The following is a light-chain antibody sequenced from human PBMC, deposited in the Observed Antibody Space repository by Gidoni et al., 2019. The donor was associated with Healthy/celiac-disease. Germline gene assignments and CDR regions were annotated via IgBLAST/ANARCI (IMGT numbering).Light chain of an antibody. CDR3: QQYNNWPPWT. V-gene: IGKV3-15*01. J-gene: IGKJ1*01. CDR1: QSVSSN. Sequence: EIVMTQSPATLSVSPGERATLSCRASQSVSSNLAWYQQKPGQAPRLLSYGASTRVTGIPARFSGSVSGTEFTLTISILQSEDFAVYYCQQYNNWPPWTFXXXTKVEIK. CDR2: GAS.